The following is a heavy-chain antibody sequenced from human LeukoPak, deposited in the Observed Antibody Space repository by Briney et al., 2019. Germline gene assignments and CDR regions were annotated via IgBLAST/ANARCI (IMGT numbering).Heavy chain of an antibody. CDR1: GFTFSGYS. V-gene: IGHV3-21*01. CDR2: ISSSSSYI. CDR3: ARDLTWDYGMDV. Sequence: GGSLRLSCAASGFTFSGYSMNWVRQAPGKGLEWVSSISSSSSYIYYADSVKGRFTISRDNAKNSLYLQMNSLRAEDTAVYYCARDLTWDYGMDVWGQGTTVTVSS. D-gene: IGHD1-26*01. J-gene: IGHJ6*02.